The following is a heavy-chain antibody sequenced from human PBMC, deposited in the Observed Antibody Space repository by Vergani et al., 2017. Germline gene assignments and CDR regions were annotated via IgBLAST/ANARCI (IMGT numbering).Heavy chain of an antibody. V-gene: IGHV3-9*01. CDR1: GFVFDEYA. D-gene: IGHD3-16*01. CDR3: VKDTGIQLWQHFES. CDR2: ISWNRGKI. J-gene: IGHJ4*02. Sequence: VQLVESGGGVVQPGRSLTLSCAASGFVFDEYALHWVRQSPGKGLEWVSGISWNRGKIAYADSVKGRFTISRDTAKKSLYLQMNNLRPEDTAFYYCVKDTGIQLWQHFESWGQGILVTVSS.